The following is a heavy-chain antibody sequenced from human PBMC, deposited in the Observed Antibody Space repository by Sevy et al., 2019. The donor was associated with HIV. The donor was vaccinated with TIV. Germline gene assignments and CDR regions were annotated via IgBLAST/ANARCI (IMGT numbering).Heavy chain of an antibody. Sequence: GGSLRLSCAASGFTFSSFFMHWVRQAPGKGLEWVATISYDESNEHYADSVKGRFTISRDNSKNALYLQMNSLRAEDTAVYYCALERLSSNVAEYFQNWGQGTLVTVSS. D-gene: IGHD1-1*01. CDR2: ISYDESNE. CDR3: ALERLSSNVAEYFQN. CDR1: GFTFSSFF. J-gene: IGHJ1*01. V-gene: IGHV3-30-3*01.